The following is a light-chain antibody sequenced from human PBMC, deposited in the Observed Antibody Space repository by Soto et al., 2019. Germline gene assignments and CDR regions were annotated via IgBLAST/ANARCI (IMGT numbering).Light chain of an antibody. Sequence: DIQMTQSPSSVSASVGDSVTISCRASQGISSWLAWYQQKPGNPPKLLIYDASILESGVPSRFSGSGSGTEFTLTISSLQPDDFATYYCQQYNSYRTFGQGTKVDIK. CDR3: QQYNSYRT. V-gene: IGKV1-5*01. CDR2: DAS. CDR1: QGISSW. J-gene: IGKJ1*01.